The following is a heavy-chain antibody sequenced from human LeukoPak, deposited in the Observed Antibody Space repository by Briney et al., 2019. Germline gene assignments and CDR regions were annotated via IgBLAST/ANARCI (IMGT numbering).Heavy chain of an antibody. CDR2: INPNSGGT. D-gene: IGHD6-13*01. V-gene: IGHV1-2*02. Sequence: ASVKVSCEASGYTFTGYYMHWVRQAPGQGLEWMGWINPNSGGTNYAQKFQGRVTMTRDTSISTAYMELSRLRSDDTAVYYCARSGEGGQQLDHFDYWGQGTLVTVSS. CDR1: GYTFTGYY. CDR3: ARSGEGGQQLDHFDY. J-gene: IGHJ4*02.